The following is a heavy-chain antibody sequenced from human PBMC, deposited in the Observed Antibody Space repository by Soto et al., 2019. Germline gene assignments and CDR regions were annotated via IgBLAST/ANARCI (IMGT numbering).Heavy chain of an antibody. Sequence: RASVKVSCKASGGTFSSYAISWVRQAPGQGLEWMGGIIPIFGTANYAQKFQGRVTITADESTSTAYMELSSLRSEDTAVYYCARSRAIRGTYYYYGMDVWGQGTTVTVSS. V-gene: IGHV1-69*13. CDR3: ARSRAIRGTYYYYGMDV. CDR1: GGTFSSYA. J-gene: IGHJ6*02. D-gene: IGHD2-2*02. CDR2: IIPIFGTA.